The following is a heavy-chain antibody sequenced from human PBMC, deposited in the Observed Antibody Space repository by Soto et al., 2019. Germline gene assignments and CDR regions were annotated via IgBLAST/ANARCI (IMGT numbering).Heavy chain of an antibody. J-gene: IGHJ6*02. CDR3: ARALGRSGVGMDV. V-gene: IGHV1-69*02. Sequence: QVQLVQSGAEVKKPGSSVKVSCKASGGTFSSYTISWVRQAPGQGLEWMGRIIPILGIANYAQKFQGRVTITADNSPSTAYMELSSLGSEDTAVYYCARALGRSGVGMDVWGQGTTVTVSS. CDR2: IIPILGIA. CDR1: GGTFSSYT. D-gene: IGHD7-27*01.